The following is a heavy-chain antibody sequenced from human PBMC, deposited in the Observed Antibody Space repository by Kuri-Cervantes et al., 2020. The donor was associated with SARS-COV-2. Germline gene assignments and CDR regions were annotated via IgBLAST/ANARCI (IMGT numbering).Heavy chain of an antibody. CDR3: ARAGLYSGYDSLGY. D-gene: IGHD5-12*01. J-gene: IGHJ4*02. CDR2: INPNSGGT. CDR1: GYTFTGYY. Sequence: ASVKASCKASGYTFTGYYMHWVRQAPGQGLEWMGWINPNSGGTNYAQKFQGWVTMTRDTSISTAYMELSRLRSEDTAVYYCARAGLYSGYDSLGYWGQGTLVTVSS. V-gene: IGHV1-2*04.